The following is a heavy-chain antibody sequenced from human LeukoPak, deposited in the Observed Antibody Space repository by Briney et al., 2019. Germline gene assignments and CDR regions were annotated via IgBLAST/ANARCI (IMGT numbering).Heavy chain of an antibody. CDR2: FDPEDGET. J-gene: IGHJ5*02. CDR1: GYTLTELS. V-gene: IGHV1-24*01. CDR3: ARDLRNTREIEFDP. Sequence: ASVKLSCKVSGYTLTELSMHWVRQPPGKGLEWMGGFDPEDGETIYAQKFQGRVTMTEDTSTDTAYMELSSLRSEDTAVYYCARDLRNTREIEFDPWGQGTLVTVSS. D-gene: IGHD5-24*01.